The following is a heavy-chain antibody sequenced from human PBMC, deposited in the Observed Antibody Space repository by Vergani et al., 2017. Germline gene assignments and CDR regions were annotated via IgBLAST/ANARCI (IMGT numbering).Heavy chain of an antibody. V-gene: IGHV4-59*11. CDR2: IYYSGST. D-gene: IGHD5-18*01. J-gene: IGHJ4*02. CDR1: GGPISRLY. CDR3: VRDIRDGTAMATV. Sequence: QVPLQESGPGLVNPSETLSPPCTVLGGPISRLYWSWTRQPPGEGLEWIGYIYYSGSTNFNPSLKSRVTISVDTSKNQFSLKLSSVTAADTPVYYCVRDIRDGTAMATVWGQGTLVTVSS.